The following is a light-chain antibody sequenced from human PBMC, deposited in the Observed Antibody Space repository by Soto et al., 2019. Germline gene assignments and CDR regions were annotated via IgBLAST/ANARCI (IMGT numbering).Light chain of an antibody. V-gene: IGKV3-20*01. CDR2: GAS. J-gene: IGKJ1*01. CDR3: QYYDTSRT. Sequence: IVLTQSPDTLSLSPGERATLSCRANQDVASTYLAWYQQKPGQAPRLLIYGASGRAAGVAERFSGSGSGTQFTLTISRLEPEDFAVYYCQYYDTSRTFAQGTRVEI. CDR1: QDVASTY.